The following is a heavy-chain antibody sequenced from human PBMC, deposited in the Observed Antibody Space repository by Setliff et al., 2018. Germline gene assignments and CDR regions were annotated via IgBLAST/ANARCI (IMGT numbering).Heavy chain of an antibody. CDR1: GFVFSNFA. D-gene: IGHD3-10*01. J-gene: IGHJ4*02. Sequence: GGSLRLSCAASGFVFSNFAMNWVRQAPGKGLEWVSTISGGGTNMDYADSVKGRFTISRDNSNSEVFLQMDSLRAEDTAVYYCASYYYGSGSSYIPPHFDYWGLGTLVTVSS. CDR2: ISGGGTNM. CDR3: ASYYYGSGSSYIPPHFDY. V-gene: IGHV3-23*01.